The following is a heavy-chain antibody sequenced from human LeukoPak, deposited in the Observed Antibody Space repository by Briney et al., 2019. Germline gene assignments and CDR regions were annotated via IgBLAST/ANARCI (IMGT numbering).Heavy chain of an antibody. J-gene: IGHJ6*02. V-gene: IGHV4-59*01. CDR1: VGSISIYY. D-gene: IGHD2-2*02. CDR3: ARDRSPRYRTLYLGKQYGMDV. CDR2: IYYIWST. Sequence: SETLSLTCTVSVGSISIYYESWVRQPPGKGLEWSGDIYYIWSTNYNPSLKSRVTTSVQTSNHQLPLKLSSVTAADTTVYYFARDRSPRYRTLYLGKQYGMDVWGQGTTVTVSS.